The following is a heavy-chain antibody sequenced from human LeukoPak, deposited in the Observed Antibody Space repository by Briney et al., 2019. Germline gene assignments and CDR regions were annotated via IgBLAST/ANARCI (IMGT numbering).Heavy chain of an antibody. CDR2: ISPGGGTT. D-gene: IGHD2-2*01. V-gene: IGHV3-23*01. J-gene: IGHJ5*02. CDR3: AKDREYQLLPGNWFDP. Sequence: GGSLRLSCAVSGFAFGSEAMSWVRQSPARGLEWVASISPGGGTTYYADYVKGRFTISRDNSNNTLYVHMNSLRAEDTAVYYCAKDREYQLLPGNWFDPWGQGTLVTVSS. CDR1: GFAFGSEA.